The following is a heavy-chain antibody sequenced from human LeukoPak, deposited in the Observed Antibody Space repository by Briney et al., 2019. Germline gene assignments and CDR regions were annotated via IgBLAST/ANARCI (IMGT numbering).Heavy chain of an antibody. V-gene: IGHV4-34*01. J-gene: IGHJ6*03. Sequence: SETLSLTCAVYGWSFSGYYWSWIRQPPGKGLEWIGEINHSGSTNYNPSLKSRVTISIDTTKNQFSLKLSAVTAADTAVYYCARAPASYYYMDVWGKGTTVTVSS. CDR3: ARAPASYYYMDV. CDR1: GWSFSGYY. CDR2: INHSGST.